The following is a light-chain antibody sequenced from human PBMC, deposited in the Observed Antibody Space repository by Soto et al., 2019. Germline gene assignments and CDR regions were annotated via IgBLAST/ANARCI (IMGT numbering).Light chain of an antibody. CDR2: GAV. CDR3: QQYGFPPWT. Sequence: EIVLTQSPGNLSLSAGERATLSCEASQSVYSSHLAWYQQKPGQSPRLLIYGAVSRATGIPARFSGSASGTEFTLSSSRLEPEDSAVYYCQQYGFPPWTFGQGTKVEV. CDR1: QSVYSSH. J-gene: IGKJ1*01. V-gene: IGKV3-20*01.